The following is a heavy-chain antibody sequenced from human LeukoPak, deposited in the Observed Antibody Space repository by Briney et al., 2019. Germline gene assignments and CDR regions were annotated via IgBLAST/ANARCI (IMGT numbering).Heavy chain of an antibody. V-gene: IGHV4-34*01. CDR1: GGSFSGYY. Sequence: PSETLSLTCAVYGGSFSGYYWSWIRQPPGKGLEWIGEINHSGSTNYNPSLKSRVTISVDTSKNQFSLKLSSVTAADTAVYYCARGEAVVSDYWAREPWSPSPQ. CDR3: ARGEAVVSDY. J-gene: IGHJ4*02. CDR2: INHSGST. D-gene: IGHD2-2*01.